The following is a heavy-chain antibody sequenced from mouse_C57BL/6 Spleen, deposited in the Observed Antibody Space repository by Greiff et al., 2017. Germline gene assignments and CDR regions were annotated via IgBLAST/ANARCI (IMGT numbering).Heavy chain of an antibody. CDR3: ARDQTGTGYFDV. CDR2: INYDGSST. J-gene: IGHJ1*03. V-gene: IGHV5-16*01. CDR1: GFTFSDYY. D-gene: IGHD4-1*01. Sequence: KLMESEGGLVQPGSSMKLSCTASGFTFSDYYMAWVRQVPEKGLEWVANINYDGSSTYYLDSLKSRFIISRDNAKNILYLQMSSLKSEDTATYYCARDQTGTGYFDVWGTGTTVTVSS.